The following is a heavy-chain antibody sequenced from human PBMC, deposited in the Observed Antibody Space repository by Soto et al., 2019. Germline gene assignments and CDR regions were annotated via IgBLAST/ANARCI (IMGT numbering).Heavy chain of an antibody. CDR3: ATSNTTCPGCYS. CDR1: GNSMSGGY. D-gene: IGHD2-2*01. Sequence: LSLTCIVAGNSMSGGYCTWTRQSPGKGLECIGYISHSGLRHYRASLQSRLTMSVETSKDQFSLNLTSVTAADTAIYYCATSNTTCPGCYSWGQGTLVTVSS. V-gene: IGHV4-59*01. CDR2: ISHSGLR. J-gene: IGHJ5*02.